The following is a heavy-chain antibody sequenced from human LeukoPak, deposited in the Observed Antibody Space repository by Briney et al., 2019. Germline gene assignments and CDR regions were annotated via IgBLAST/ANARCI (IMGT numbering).Heavy chain of an antibody. CDR2: IIPILGIA. CDR3: AADKNVDIVATITYY. J-gene: IGHJ4*02. V-gene: IGHV1-69*04. Sequence: GASVKVSCKASGYTFTSYGISWVRQPPGQGLEWMGRIIPILGIANYAQKFQGRVTITADKSTSTACMELSSLRSEDTAVYYCAADKNVDIVATITYYWGQGTLVTVSS. CDR1: GYTFTSYG. D-gene: IGHD5-12*01.